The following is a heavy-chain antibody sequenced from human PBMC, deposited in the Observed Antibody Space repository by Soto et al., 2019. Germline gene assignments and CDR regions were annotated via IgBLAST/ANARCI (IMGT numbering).Heavy chain of an antibody. V-gene: IGHV4-59*08. D-gene: IGHD3-22*01. J-gene: IGHJ5*02. CDR1: GGSISSYY. Sequence: SETLSLTCTVSGGSISSYYWSWIRQPPGKGLEWIGSIYYSGSTNYTPSLKSRVTISVDTSNNQFSLKLSSVTAADTAVYYCARQASGYYYGWFDPWGQGTLVTVSS. CDR3: ARQASGYYYGWFDP. CDR2: IYYSGST.